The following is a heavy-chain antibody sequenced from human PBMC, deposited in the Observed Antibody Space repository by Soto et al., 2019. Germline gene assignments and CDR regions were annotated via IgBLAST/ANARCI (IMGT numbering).Heavy chain of an antibody. V-gene: IGHV3-23*01. D-gene: IGHD3-22*01. J-gene: IGHJ6*02. CDR2: ISGSGGST. Sequence: GGSLRLSCAASGFTFSSYAMSWVRQAPGKGLEWVSAISGSGGSTHYADSVKGRFTIARDNSKNTLYLQMNSLRAEDTALYYCAKDFGSSGYPPNHYGMDVWGQGTTVTVSS. CDR3: AKDFGSSGYPPNHYGMDV. CDR1: GFTFSSYA.